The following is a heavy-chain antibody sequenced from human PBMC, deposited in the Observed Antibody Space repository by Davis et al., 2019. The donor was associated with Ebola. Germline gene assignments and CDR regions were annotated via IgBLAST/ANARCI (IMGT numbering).Heavy chain of an antibody. J-gene: IGHJ5*02. CDR2: INHSGST. CDR3: ARGFRVVVAATGLLFWFDP. CDR1: GGSFSGYY. D-gene: IGHD2-15*01. Sequence: SETLSLTCAVYGGSFSGYYWSWIRQPPGKGLEWIGEINHSGSTNYNPSLKSRVTISVDTSKNQFSLKLSSVTAADTAVYYCARGFRVVVAATGLLFWFDPWGQGTLVTVSS. V-gene: IGHV4-34*01.